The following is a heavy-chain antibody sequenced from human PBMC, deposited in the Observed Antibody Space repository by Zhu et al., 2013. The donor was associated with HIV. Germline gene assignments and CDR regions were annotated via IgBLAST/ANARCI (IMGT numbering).Heavy chain of an antibody. CDR3: ARTPLGRPSTGWFDP. V-gene: IGHV1-8*03. J-gene: IGHJ5*02. CDR1: GYTFTSYG. Sequence: QVQLVQSGAEVKKPGASVKVSCKASGYTFTSYGINWVRQATGQGLEWMGWMNPNSGNTGYAQKFQGRVTITRNTSISTAYMELSSLTSDDTAVYYCARTPLGRPSTGWFDPWGQGTLVTVSS. CDR2: MNPNSGNT. D-gene: IGHD3-16*01.